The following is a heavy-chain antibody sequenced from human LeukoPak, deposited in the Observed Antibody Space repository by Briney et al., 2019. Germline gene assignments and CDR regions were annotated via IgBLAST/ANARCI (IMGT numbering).Heavy chain of an antibody. V-gene: IGHV3-30*02. J-gene: IGHJ3*02. CDR3: AKDGAHDAFDI. Sequence: GGSLRFSCAASGFTFSPYGMHWVRQAPGKGLEWVAFIRYDGSHKYYADSVKGRFTISRDNSKNTPYLQMNSLRAEDTAVYYCAKDGAHDAFDIWGQGTMVTVSS. CDR1: GFTFSPYG. CDR2: IRYDGSHK. D-gene: IGHD3-10*01.